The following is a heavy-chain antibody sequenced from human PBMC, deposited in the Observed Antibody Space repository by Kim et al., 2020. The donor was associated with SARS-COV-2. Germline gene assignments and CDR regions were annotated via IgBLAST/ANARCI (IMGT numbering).Heavy chain of an antibody. V-gene: IGHV4-39*01. CDR3: ARLHSSGWTYYYGMDV. D-gene: IGHD6-19*01. J-gene: IGHJ6*02. Sequence: SLKSRVPISVDTSKNPFSLKLSSVTAADTAVYYCARLHSSGWTYYYGMDVWGQGTTVTVSS.